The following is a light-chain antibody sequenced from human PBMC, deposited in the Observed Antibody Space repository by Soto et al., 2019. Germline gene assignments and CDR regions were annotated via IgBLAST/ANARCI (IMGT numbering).Light chain of an antibody. CDR3: QQSYGTPPT. CDR2: AAS. Sequence: DIQMTQSPSSLSASVGDSVTVSCRASQGISNYLNWYQHKQGKAPKLLIYAASRLQSGVPSRFSGSGSGTDFTLTISSLQPEDWATYYCQQSYGTPPTFGQGTKLES. V-gene: IGKV1-39*01. J-gene: IGKJ2*01. CDR1: QGISNY.